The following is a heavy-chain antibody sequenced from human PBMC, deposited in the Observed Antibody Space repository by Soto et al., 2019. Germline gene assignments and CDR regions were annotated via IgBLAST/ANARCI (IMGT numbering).Heavy chain of an antibody. Sequence: ANLSLACTVAGGAVSRDSNFWSWIRQPPGKGLEWIGYIYYSGPTRYNPSLESRVTISIDSSKNQVSLNLTSVTAADTAVYYCARGYSHYAHWGRGTLVTVSS. V-gene: IGHV4-61*01. CDR3: ARGYSHYAH. CDR2: IYYSGPT. J-gene: IGHJ4*02. CDR1: GGAVSRDSNF. D-gene: IGHD4-4*01.